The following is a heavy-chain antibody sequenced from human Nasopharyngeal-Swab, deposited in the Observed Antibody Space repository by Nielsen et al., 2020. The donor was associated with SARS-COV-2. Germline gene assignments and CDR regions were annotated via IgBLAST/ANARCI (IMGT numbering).Heavy chain of an antibody. CDR3: ARDWWGGGMDV. J-gene: IGHJ6*02. V-gene: IGHV4-61*02. CDR2: IYTSGST. CDR1: GGSISSGSYY. Sequence: SETLSLTCTVSGGSISSGSYYWGWILQPAWKGLEWIGRIYTSGSTNYNPSLKSRVTISGDTSKNTFSLKLSYVTAAGTAVYYCARDWWGGGMDVWGQGTTVTVSS. D-gene: IGHD2-15*01.